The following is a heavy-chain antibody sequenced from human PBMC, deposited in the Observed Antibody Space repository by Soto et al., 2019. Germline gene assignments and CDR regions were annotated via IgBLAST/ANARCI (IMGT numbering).Heavy chain of an antibody. V-gene: IGHV4-34*01. CDR1: GGSFSGYY. D-gene: IGHD3-9*01. J-gene: IGHJ5*02. Sequence: SETLSLTCAVYGGSFSGYYWSWIRQPPGKGLEWIGEINHSGSTNYNPSLKSRVTISVDTSKNQFSLKLSSVTAADTAVYYCARTSFYWLLFYWFDPWGQGTLVTVSS. CDR2: INHSGST. CDR3: ARTSFYWLLFYWFDP.